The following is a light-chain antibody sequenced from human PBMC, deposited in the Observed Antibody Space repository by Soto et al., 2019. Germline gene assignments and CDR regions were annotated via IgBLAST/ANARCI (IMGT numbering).Light chain of an antibody. J-gene: IGKJ1*01. CDR3: QQSYSPSVT. V-gene: IGKV1-5*03. Sequence: DIQMTQSPSTLSGSVGDRVTIACRASQTISSWLAWYQQKPGKAPKLLIYKASTLKSGVPSRFSGSGSGTDFTLTISSLQPEDFATYYCQQSYSPSVTFGQGTKVDIK. CDR2: KAS. CDR1: QTISSW.